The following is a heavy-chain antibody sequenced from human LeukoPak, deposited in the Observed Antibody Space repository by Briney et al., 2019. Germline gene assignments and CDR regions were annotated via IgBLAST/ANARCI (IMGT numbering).Heavy chain of an antibody. J-gene: IGHJ2*01. V-gene: IGHV1-69*04. CDR3: ARGGALWYFDL. CDR2: IIPILGIA. CDR1: GGTFSSYV. Sequence: ASVKVSFKASGGTFSSYVISWVRQAPGQGLEWMGRIIPILGIANYAQKFQGRVTITADKSTSTAYMELSSLRSADTAVYYCARGGALWYFDLWGRGTLVTVSS.